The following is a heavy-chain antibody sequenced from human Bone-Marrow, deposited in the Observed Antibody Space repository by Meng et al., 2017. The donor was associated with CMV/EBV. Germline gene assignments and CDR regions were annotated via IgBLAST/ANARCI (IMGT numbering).Heavy chain of an antibody. D-gene: IGHD5-24*01. V-gene: IGHV3-30*04. J-gene: IGHJ4*02. Sequence: GESLKISCAASGFTFSSYEMNWVRQVPGQGLEWVAVISYDGSNKYYADSVRGRFTISRDNSKNMLYLQMNSLRAEDTAVYYCAKGNERWLQWGYWGQGTLVTVSS. CDR2: ISYDGSNK. CDR3: AKGNERWLQWGY. CDR1: GFTFSSYE.